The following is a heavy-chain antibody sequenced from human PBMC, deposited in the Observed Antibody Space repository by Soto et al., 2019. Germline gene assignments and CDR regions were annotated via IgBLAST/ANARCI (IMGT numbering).Heavy chain of an antibody. CDR2: ISGSGGST. Sequence: EVQLLESGGGLVQPGGSLRLSCAASGFTFSSYAMSWVRQAPGKGLEWVSAISGSGGSTYYADSVKGRFTISRDNSKNPLYLQMNSLRAEDTAVYYCAKREPEDIVVVVAATRDDYWGQGTLVTVSS. V-gene: IGHV3-23*01. J-gene: IGHJ4*02. CDR3: AKREPEDIVVVVAATRDDY. D-gene: IGHD2-15*01. CDR1: GFTFSSYA.